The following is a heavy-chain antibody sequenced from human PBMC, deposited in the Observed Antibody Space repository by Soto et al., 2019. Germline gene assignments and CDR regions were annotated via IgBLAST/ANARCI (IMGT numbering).Heavy chain of an antibody. J-gene: IGHJ4*02. CDR2: IYTSGST. CDR1: GGSISSYY. V-gene: IGHV4-4*07. Sequence: SETLSLTCTVSGGSISSYYWSWIRQLAGKGLEWIGRIYTSGSTNYNPSLKSRVTMSVDTSKNQFSLKLSSVTAADTAVYYCARDSGVDSSAYYFDYWGQGTLVTVSS. D-gene: IGHD3-22*01. CDR3: ARDSGVDSSAYYFDY.